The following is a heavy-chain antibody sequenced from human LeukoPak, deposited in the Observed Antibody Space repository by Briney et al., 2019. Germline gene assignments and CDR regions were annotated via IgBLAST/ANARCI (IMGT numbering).Heavy chain of an antibody. CDR3: ARDVDHYDITGKWLVDL. CDR2: INPNRGGT. Sequence: ASVTVSCKASGYTFTGYYMHWVRQAPGQGLEWMGWINPNRGGTNYAQKFQGRVTMTRDTSISTAYMELSRLRSDDTAVYYCARDVDHYDITGKWLVDLWGRGKAVPVSS. CDR1: GYTFTGYY. J-gene: IGHJ3*01. V-gene: IGHV1-2*02. D-gene: IGHD3-22*01.